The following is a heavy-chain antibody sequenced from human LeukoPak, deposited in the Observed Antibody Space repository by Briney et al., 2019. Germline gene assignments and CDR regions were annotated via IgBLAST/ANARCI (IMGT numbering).Heavy chain of an antibody. CDR1: GFTFSSYG. Sequence: GRSLRLSCVASGFTFSSYGMHWVRQARGKGLEWVAIIWYDGSNKFYGDSVKGRFTISRDNSKKTLYLQMSSLRATDTAVYYCARDSPLWEVGTRVVAPDYWGQGTLVTVSS. D-gene: IGHD2-15*01. J-gene: IGHJ4*02. CDR2: IWYDGSNK. CDR3: ARDSPLWEVGTRVVAPDY. V-gene: IGHV3-33*01.